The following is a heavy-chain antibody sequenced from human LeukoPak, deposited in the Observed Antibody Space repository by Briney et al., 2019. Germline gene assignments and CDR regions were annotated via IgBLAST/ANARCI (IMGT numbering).Heavy chain of an antibody. CDR1: GDSISSSNW. CDR3: AGYDSATGIFACHI. D-gene: IGHD3-10*01. V-gene: IGHV4-4*02. CDR2: IHHSGST. J-gene: IGHJ3*02. Sequence: ASGTLSLTCAVSGDSISSSNWWNWVRQPPGKGLEWIGEIHHSGSTNYNPSLKSRVTMSLDKSKNQFSLKLSSMTAADTAVYYCAGYDSATGIFACHIWGQGTMVTVSS.